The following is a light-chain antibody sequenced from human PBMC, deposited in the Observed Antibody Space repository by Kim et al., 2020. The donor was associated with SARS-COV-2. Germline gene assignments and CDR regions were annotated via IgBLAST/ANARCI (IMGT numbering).Light chain of an antibody. V-gene: IGKV3-20*01. CDR1: QSVSSNF. CDR2: SAS. Sequence: EIVLTQSPGTLSLSPGERATLSCRASQSVSSNFLAWYQQKAGQAPRLVIYSASSRASGIPDRFSGSGSGTDFTLTISTLEPEDFAVYYCQQYDTSPETFGQGTKVDIK. CDR3: QQYDTSPET. J-gene: IGKJ1*01.